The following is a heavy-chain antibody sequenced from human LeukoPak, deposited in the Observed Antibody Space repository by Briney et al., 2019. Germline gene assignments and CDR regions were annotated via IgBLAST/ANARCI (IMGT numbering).Heavy chain of an antibody. CDR1: GGSFSGYY. Sequence: SETLSLTCAVYGGSFSGYYWSWIRQPPGKGLEWIGEINHSGSTNYNPSLKSRVTISVDTSENQFSLKLSSETAADTAVYYCARVVWGSYRSLDYWGQGTLVTVSS. V-gene: IGHV4-34*01. D-gene: IGHD3-16*02. CDR3: ARVVWGSYRSLDY. J-gene: IGHJ4*02. CDR2: INHSGST.